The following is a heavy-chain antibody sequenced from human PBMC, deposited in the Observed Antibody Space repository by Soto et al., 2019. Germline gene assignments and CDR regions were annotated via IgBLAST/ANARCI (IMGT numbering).Heavy chain of an antibody. Sequence: QVQLAQSGAEVKKPGASVKVSCKASGYSFSSFGFNWVRQAPGQGLEWMGWISPSSGYTNYAQNLQGRVTMTTDTLTTTVYMELRSLRSDDTAVYYCARDGDGSGRHYEYWGQGTLVTVSS. J-gene: IGHJ4*02. CDR2: ISPSSGYT. D-gene: IGHD3-10*01. V-gene: IGHV1-18*01. CDR1: GYSFSSFG. CDR3: ARDGDGSGRHYEY.